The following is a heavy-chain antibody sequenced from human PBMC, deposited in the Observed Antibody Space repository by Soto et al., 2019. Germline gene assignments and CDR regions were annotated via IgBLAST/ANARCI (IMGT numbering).Heavy chain of an antibody. D-gene: IGHD6-13*01. CDR3: ARDQGQQLVLGDYYYGMDV. J-gene: IGHJ6*02. V-gene: IGHV1-18*01. Sequence: ASVKVSCKASGYTFTSYGISWVRQAPGQGLEWMGWISAYNGNTNYAQKLQGRVTMTTDTSTSTAYMELRSLRSDDTAVYYCARDQGQQLVLGDYYYGMDVWGQGTTVTVSS. CDR1: GYTFTSYG. CDR2: ISAYNGNT.